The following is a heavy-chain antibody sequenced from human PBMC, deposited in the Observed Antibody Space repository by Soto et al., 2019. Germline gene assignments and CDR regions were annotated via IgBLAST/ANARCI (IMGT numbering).Heavy chain of an antibody. D-gene: IGHD3-3*01. CDR2: IYPGDSDT. J-gene: IGHJ6*02. CDR3: ARQLTHTIFGVARKTGHYYGMDV. CDR1: GYSFTTYC. Sequence: HGESLKISCKGSGYSFTTYCIGWVRQMPGKGLEWMGIIYPGDSDTRYSPSFQGQVTISADKSISTAYLQWSSLKASDTAMYYCARQLTHTIFGVARKTGHYYGMDVWGQGTTVTVSS. V-gene: IGHV5-51*01.